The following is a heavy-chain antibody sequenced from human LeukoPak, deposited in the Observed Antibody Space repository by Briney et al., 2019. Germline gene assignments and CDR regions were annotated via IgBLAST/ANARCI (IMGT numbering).Heavy chain of an antibody. J-gene: IGHJ5*02. V-gene: IGHV4-59*01. D-gene: IGHD6-19*01. CDR1: GGSISSYY. Sequence: SETLSLTCTVSGGSISSYYWSWIRQPPGKGLEWIGYIYYSGSTNYNPSLKSRVTISVDTSKNQFSLKLSSVTAADTAVYYCARGLYSGWVWFDPWGQGTLVTASS. CDR3: ARGLYSGWVWFDP. CDR2: IYYSGST.